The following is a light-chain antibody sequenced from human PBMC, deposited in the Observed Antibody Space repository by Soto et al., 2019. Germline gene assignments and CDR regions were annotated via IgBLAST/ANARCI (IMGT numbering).Light chain of an antibody. CDR3: QQYDSSPLT. J-gene: IGKJ4*01. V-gene: IGKV3-20*01. CDR2: GAS. Sequence: EIVLTQSPGTLSLSRGERATLSCRASQSVRSSHLAWYQQKPGQAPRLLISGASSRATGIPDRFSGSGSGADFTLTISRLEPEDFAVYYCQQYDSSPLTFGGGTKVDI. CDR1: QSVRSSH.